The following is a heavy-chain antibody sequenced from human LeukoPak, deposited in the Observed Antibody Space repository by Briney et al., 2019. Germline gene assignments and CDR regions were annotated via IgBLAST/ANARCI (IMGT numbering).Heavy chain of an antibody. CDR2: ISSSSSYI. D-gene: IGHD2-2*01. CDR3: ARDCQTSTSCYLPAFDI. J-gene: IGHJ3*02. Sequence: GGSLRLSCAASGFTFSSYSMNWVRQAPGKGLEWVSSISSSSSYIYYADSVKGRFTISRDNAKNSLYLQMNSLRAEDTAVYYCARDCQTSTSCYLPAFDIWGQGTMVTVSS. V-gene: IGHV3-21*01. CDR1: GFTFSSYS.